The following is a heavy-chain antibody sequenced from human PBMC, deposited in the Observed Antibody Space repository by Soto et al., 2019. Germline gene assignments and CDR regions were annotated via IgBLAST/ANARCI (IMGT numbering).Heavy chain of an antibody. CDR3: ARGGGRVATPWFDP. CDR1: GFTFSSYD. CDR2: IGTAGAT. Sequence: EVQLVESGGGLVQPGGSLRLSCAASGFTFSSYDMHWVRQATGKGLEWVSAIGTAGATYYPGSVKGRFTISRENAKNSLYLQMNSLRAGDTAVYYCARGGGRVATPWFDPWGLGTLVTVSS. V-gene: IGHV3-13*04. J-gene: IGHJ5*02. D-gene: IGHD5-12*01.